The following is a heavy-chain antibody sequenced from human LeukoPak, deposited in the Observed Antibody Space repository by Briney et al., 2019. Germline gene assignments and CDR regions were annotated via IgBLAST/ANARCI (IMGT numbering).Heavy chain of an antibody. CDR3: AKSAAAGKYYYYGMDV. CDR2: SSRNSGSI. V-gene: IGHV3-9*01. CDR1: GFTFDDYA. Sequence: PGGSLRLSCAASGFTFDDYAMHWVRRAPGKGLEWVSGSSRNSGSIGYADSVKGRFTISRDNAKNSLYLQMNSLRAEDTALYYCAKSAAAGKYYYYGMDVWGQGTTVTVSS. J-gene: IGHJ6*02. D-gene: IGHD6-13*01.